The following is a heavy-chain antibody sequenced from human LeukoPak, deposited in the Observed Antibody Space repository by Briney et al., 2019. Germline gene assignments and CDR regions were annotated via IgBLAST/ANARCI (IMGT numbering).Heavy chain of an antibody. CDR1: GGSISNYW. Sequence: SETLSLTCTVSGGSISNYWWSWIRQPPGKGLEWIGYIYYSGSTNYNPSLKSRFTISVDTSKNQFSLKLSSVTAADTPVYYCARSRGYSGSPFDLWGRGTLVTVSS. CDR3: ARSRGYSGSPFDL. CDR2: IYYSGST. J-gene: IGHJ2*01. D-gene: IGHD5-12*01. V-gene: IGHV4-59*08.